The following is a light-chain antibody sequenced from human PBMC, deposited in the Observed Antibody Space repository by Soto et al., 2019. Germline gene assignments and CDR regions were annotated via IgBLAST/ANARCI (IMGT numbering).Light chain of an antibody. Sequence: QSALTQPASVSGSPGQSITISCTGTSSDVGGYNYVSWYQQHPGKAPKLMISDVSNRPSGVSNRFSGSKSGNTASLTISGLQAEDEADYYCSSYTSSSTLVVFGGGTKVTV. CDR1: SSDVGGYNY. J-gene: IGLJ2*01. CDR2: DVS. V-gene: IGLV2-14*01. CDR3: SSYTSSSTLVV.